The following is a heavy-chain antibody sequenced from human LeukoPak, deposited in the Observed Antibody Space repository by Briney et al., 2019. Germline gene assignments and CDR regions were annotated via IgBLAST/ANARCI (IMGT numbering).Heavy chain of an antibody. CDR3: AKGRWALFDC. V-gene: IGHV6-1*01. Sequence: NPSQTLSLTCDLSGDSVSSNSAAWNWIRQSPSRGLEWLGRTYYRSKWYNDYAISVKSRMTINADTSKNQFSLQLNSVTPEDTAVYYCAKGRWALFDCWGQGTLVIVSS. D-gene: IGHD3-10*01. CDR2: TYYRSKWYN. CDR1: GDSVSSNSAA. J-gene: IGHJ4*02.